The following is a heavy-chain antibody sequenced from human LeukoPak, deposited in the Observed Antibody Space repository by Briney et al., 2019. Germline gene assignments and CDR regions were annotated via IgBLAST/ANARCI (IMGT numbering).Heavy chain of an antibody. CDR3: ARDHNYAFDN. CDR1: GFPFIEDS. V-gene: IGHV3-48*01. J-gene: IGHJ4*02. CDR2: IGIDSGNT. Sequence: GGSLRLSCTASGFPFIEDSMNWVRQVPGKGLEWIAYIGIDSGNTKYADSVRGRFTISADKAKNSLYLQMNSLRVEDTAVYYCARDHNYAFDNWGQGTLVSVAS. D-gene: IGHD1-1*01.